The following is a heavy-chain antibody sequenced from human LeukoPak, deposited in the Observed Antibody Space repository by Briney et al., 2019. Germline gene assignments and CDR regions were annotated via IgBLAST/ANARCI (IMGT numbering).Heavy chain of an antibody. CDR1: GYTFTSYD. CDR2: MSPDSGNT. CDR3: ARAPAHRSGSPQGYYYYMDV. D-gene: IGHD3-10*01. V-gene: IGHV1-8*01. J-gene: IGHJ6*03. Sequence: ASVKVSCKASGYTFTSYDINWLRQATGQGLEWMGWMSPDSGNTGYAQKFQGRVTMTRNTSISTVYMELSSLKSEDTAVYYCARAPAHRSGSPQGYYYYMDVWGKGTTVTVSS.